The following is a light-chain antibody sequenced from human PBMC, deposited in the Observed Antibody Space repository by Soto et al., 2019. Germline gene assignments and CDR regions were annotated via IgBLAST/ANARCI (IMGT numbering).Light chain of an antibody. J-gene: IGKJ1*01. CDR2: DAS. CDR3: QQYGSYPRT. V-gene: IGKV1-5*01. Sequence: DVRMSQSPSALSASVGDGVTITCRASETITTSLAWYEQQPGTAPKVLIYDASTLESGVPSRFSGSGSGTEFTLTISSLQPADFATYYCQQYGSYPRTFGQGTKV. CDR1: ETITTS.